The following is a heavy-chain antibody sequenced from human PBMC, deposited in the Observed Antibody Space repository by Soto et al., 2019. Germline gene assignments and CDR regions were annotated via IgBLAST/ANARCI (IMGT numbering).Heavy chain of an antibody. CDR2: IYHSGST. J-gene: IGHJ3*02. D-gene: IGHD3-16*02. CDR3: AAEYDYVWGSYRDDAFDI. V-gene: IGHV4-30-2*05. Sequence: TLSLTCAVSGGSISSGGYSWSWIRQPPGKGLEWIGYIYHSGSTYYNPSLKSRVTISVDTSKNQFSLKLSSVTAADTAVYNCAAEYDYVWGSYRDDAFDIWGQGTMVTVSS. CDR1: GGSISSGGYS.